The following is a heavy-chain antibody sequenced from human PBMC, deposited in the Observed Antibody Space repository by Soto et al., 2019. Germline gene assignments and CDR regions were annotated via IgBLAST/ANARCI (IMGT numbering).Heavy chain of an antibody. CDR1: GFTFSSYW. CDR3: ARGPPYSSPDY. D-gene: IGHD6-13*01. J-gene: IGHJ4*02. Sequence: PGGSLRLSCAASGFTFSSYWMHWVRQAPGKGLVWVSRNNSDESTTSYADSVKGRFTISRDNAKNKLYLKMNSLRAEDTVVYYCARGPPYSSPDYWGQGTLVTVSS. CDR2: NNSDESTT. V-gene: IGHV3-74*01.